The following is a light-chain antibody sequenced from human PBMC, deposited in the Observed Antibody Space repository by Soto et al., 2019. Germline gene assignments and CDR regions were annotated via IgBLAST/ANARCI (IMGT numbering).Light chain of an antibody. V-gene: IGKV3-11*01. CDR2: DAS. CDR3: QQRSNWFLT. Sequence: EIVLTQSPATLSLSPGETATLSCRTSQSVSSYLAWYQQKPGQAPRLLIYDASNRATGIPARFSGSGSGTDFTLTISSLEPEDFAIYYCQQRSNWFLTFGGGTKVEIK. CDR1: QSVSSY. J-gene: IGKJ4*01.